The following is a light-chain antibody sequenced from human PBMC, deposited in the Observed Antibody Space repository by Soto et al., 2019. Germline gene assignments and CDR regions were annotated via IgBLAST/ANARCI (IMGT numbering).Light chain of an antibody. CDR3: SSYRSSDTLEV. CDR2: AVN. Sequence: QSVLTQPGSVSASPGQSIFISCTGTSEDIGAYDYVSWYQQHPGKAPKLILYAVNDRPSGVSSRFSGSKSGNTASLTISGVXPDDEADYYCSSYRSSDTLEVFGTGTKVTVL. J-gene: IGLJ1*01. V-gene: IGLV2-14*01. CDR1: SEDIGAYDY.